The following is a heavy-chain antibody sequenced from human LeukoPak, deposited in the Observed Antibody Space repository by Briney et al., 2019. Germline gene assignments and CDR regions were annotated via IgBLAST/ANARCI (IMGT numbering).Heavy chain of an antibody. V-gene: IGHV3-30*02. D-gene: IGHD2-15*01. CDR1: GFTFSSYG. CDR3: AKDLKYCSGGSCY. CDR2: IRYDGTNK. J-gene: IGHJ4*02. Sequence: PGGSLRLSCAASGFTFSSYGMHWVRQAPGKGLEWVAFIRYDGTNKYYADSVKGRFTISRDTSKNTLYLQMNSLRAEDTAVYYCAKDLKYCSGGSCYWGQGTLVTVSS.